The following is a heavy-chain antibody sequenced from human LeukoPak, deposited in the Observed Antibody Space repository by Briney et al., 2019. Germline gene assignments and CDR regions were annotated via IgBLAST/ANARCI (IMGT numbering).Heavy chain of an antibody. V-gene: IGHV1-69*04. CDR1: GGTFSSYA. Sequence: SVKVSCKASGGTFSSYAISWVRQAPGQGLEWMGRIIPILGIANYAHKFQGRVTITADKSTSTAYMELSSLRSEDTAVYYCAREGIAVAGTLGVSFDYWGQGTLVTVSS. CDR3: AREGIAVAGTLGVSFDY. CDR2: IIPILGIA. J-gene: IGHJ4*02. D-gene: IGHD6-19*01.